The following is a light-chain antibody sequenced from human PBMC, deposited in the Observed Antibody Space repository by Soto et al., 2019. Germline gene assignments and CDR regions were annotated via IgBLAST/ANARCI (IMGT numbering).Light chain of an antibody. Sequence: IPRYKSAATLSGSVGVRVSXXSLASQTISSWLAWYQQKPGKAPKLLIYKASTLKSGVPSRFSGSGSGTEFTLTISILQPDDFAPYCSQHSTSHPEAVGQGSKVDIK. V-gene: IGKV1-5*03. CDR3: QHSTSHPEA. CDR1: QTISSW. J-gene: IGKJ1*01. CDR2: KAS.